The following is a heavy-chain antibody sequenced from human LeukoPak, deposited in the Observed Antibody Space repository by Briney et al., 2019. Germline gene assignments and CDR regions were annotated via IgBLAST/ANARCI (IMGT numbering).Heavy chain of an antibody. D-gene: IGHD6-19*01. CDR2: TSGSGIST. CDR3: AKKGVRIAVAGSGDAFDI. CDR1: GFMFSAYN. J-gene: IGHJ3*02. V-gene: IGHV3-23*01. Sequence: PGGSLRLSCAASGFMFSAYNMSWVRQAPGKGLEWVSATSGSGISTYYADSVKGRFTISRDNSKNTLHLQMNSLRAEDTAVYYCAKKGVRIAVAGSGDAFDIWGQGTMVTVSS.